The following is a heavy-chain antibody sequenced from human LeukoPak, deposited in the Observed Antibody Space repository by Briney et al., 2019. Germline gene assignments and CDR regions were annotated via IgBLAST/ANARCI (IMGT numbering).Heavy chain of an antibody. Sequence: GGSLRLSCAASGFTFSSYWMNWVRQAPGKGLVWVSRIASGGSSTTYADSVKGRFSISRDNAKNTLYLQMNSLRVEDTAVYYCARGRPHGNDYWGQGTLVTVSS. CDR2: IASGGSST. D-gene: IGHD4-23*01. CDR1: GFTFSSYW. V-gene: IGHV3-74*01. CDR3: ARGRPHGNDY. J-gene: IGHJ4*02.